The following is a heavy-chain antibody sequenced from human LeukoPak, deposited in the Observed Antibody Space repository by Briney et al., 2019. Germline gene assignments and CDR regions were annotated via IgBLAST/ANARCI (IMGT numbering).Heavy chain of an antibody. Sequence: ASVKVSCKASGYTFTNYGISWVRQAPGQGLEWMGWISAYNGNTNYPQKFQARVTMTTDTSTSIAYMELRSLRYDDTAVYFCASIPALWFGELDYYYYGMDVWGQGTTVTVSS. CDR3: ASIPALWFGELDYYYYGMDV. V-gene: IGHV1-18*01. J-gene: IGHJ6*02. CDR1: GYTFTNYG. CDR2: ISAYNGNT. D-gene: IGHD3-10*01.